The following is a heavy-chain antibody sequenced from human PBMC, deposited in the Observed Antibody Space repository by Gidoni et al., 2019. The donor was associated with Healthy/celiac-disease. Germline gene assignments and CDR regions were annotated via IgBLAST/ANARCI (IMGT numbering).Heavy chain of an antibody. CDR2: ISYDGSNK. J-gene: IGHJ4*02. CDR1: GFTFSSYG. Sequence: QVQLVESGGGVVQPGRSLRLSCAASGFTFSSYGMHWVRQAPGKGLEWVAVISYDGSNKYYADSVKGRFTISRDNSKNTLYLQMNSLRAEDTAVYYCAKDAIYVGATPAPFDYWGQGTLVTVSS. CDR3: AKDAIYVGATPAPFDY. D-gene: IGHD1-26*01. V-gene: IGHV3-30*18.